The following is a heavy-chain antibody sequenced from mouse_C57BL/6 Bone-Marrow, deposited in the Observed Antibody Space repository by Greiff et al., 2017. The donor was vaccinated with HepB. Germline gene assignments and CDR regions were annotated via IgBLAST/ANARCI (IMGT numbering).Heavy chain of an antibody. CDR2: INPNNGGT. CDR3: ARPIRYGSSYWYFDV. J-gene: IGHJ1*03. V-gene: IGHV1-18*01. Sequence: EVQLQQSGPELVKPGASVKIPCKASGYTFTDYNMDWVKQSHGKSLEWIGDINPNNGGTIYNQKFKGKATLTVDKSSSTAYMELRSLTSEDTAVYYCARPIRYGSSYWYFDVWGTGTTVTVSS. D-gene: IGHD1-1*01. CDR1: GYTFTDYN.